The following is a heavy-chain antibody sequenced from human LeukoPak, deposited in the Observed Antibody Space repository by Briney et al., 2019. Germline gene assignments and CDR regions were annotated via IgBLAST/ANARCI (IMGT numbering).Heavy chain of an antibody. D-gene: IGHD2-15*01. CDR2: IRYDGSNK. CDR1: GFTFSSYG. V-gene: IGHV3-30*02. Sequence: GGSLRLSCAASGFTFSSYGMHWVRQAPGKGLEWVAFIRYDGSNKYYADSVKDRFTISRDNSKNTLYLQMNSLRAEDTAVYYCAKEVGAGCSGGSCHAPLDYWGQGTLVTVSS. CDR3: AKEVGAGCSGGSCHAPLDY. J-gene: IGHJ4*02.